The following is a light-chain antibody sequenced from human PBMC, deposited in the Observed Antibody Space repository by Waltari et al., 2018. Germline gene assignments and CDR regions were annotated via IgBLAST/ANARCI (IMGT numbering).Light chain of an antibody. V-gene: IGKV3-15*01. Sequence: EVVMTQSPATLSVSPGERATLSCRASQSVSINLSWYQQKPGQAPRLLMYSASIRAAGIPARFSGSGSGTEFTLTISSLQSEDIAVYYCQQHNDWPRTFGQGTKVE. CDR1: QSVSIN. J-gene: IGKJ1*01. CDR3: QQHNDWPRT. CDR2: SAS.